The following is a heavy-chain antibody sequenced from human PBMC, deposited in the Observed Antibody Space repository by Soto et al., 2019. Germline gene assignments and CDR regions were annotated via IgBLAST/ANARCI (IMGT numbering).Heavy chain of an antibody. V-gene: IGHV4-59*01. D-gene: IGHD2-21*02. Sequence: QVQLQESGPGLVKPSETLSLTCTVSGGSISSYYWSWIRQPPGKGLEWIGYIYYSGSTNYNPSLKSRVTISVDTSKNQFSLKLSSVTAADTAVYYCARDDRVVTAPGTYAFDIWGQGTMVTVSS. CDR3: ARDDRVVTAPGTYAFDI. CDR1: GGSISSYY. J-gene: IGHJ3*02. CDR2: IYYSGST.